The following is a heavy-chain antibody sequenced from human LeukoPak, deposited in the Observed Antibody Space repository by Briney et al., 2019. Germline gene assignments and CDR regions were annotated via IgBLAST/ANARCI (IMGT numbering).Heavy chain of an antibody. CDR2: IIPIFGTA. D-gene: IGHD1-14*01. CDR1: GYTFTSYD. Sequence: ASVKVSCKASGYTFTSYDINWVRQAPGQGLEWMGGIIPIFGTANYAQKFQGRVTITTDESTSTAYMELSSLRSEDTAVYYCARSRDRITGPVNPYYFDYWGQGTLVTVSS. J-gene: IGHJ4*02. V-gene: IGHV1-69*05. CDR3: ARSRDRITGPVNPYYFDY.